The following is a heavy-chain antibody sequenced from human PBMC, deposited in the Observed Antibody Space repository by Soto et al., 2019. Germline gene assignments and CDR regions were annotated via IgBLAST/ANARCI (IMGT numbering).Heavy chain of an antibody. Sequence: SETLSLTCAVSGGSISSSNWWSWVRQPPGKGLEWIGEIYHSGSTNYNPSLKSRVTISVDKSKNQFSLKLTSVTAADTAVYYCARVSPLYDILTGYLLYYCGMDVWGQGTTVTVSS. CDR3: ARVSPLYDILTGYLLYYCGMDV. J-gene: IGHJ6*02. CDR1: GGSISSSNW. V-gene: IGHV4-4*02. D-gene: IGHD3-9*01. CDR2: IYHSGST.